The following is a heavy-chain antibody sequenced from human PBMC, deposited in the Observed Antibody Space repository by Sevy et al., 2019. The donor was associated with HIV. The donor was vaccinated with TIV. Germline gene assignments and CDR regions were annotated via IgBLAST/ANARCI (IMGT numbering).Heavy chain of an antibody. D-gene: IGHD3-22*01. V-gene: IGHV3-15*01. J-gene: IGHJ4*02. CDR3: RSYYYDTSGYSGPYYFDY. CDR1: GFTFSNAW. CDR2: IKSKTDGGTT. Sequence: GGSLRLSCAASGFTFSNAWMSWVRQAPGKGLEWVGRIKSKTDGGTTDYAAPVKGRFTILRDDSKNTLYLQMNSLKTEDTAVYYFRSYYYDTSGYSGPYYFDYWGQGTLVTVSS.